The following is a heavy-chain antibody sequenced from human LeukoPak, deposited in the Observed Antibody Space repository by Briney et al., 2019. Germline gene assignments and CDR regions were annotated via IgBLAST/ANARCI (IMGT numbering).Heavy chain of an antibody. CDR2: IWYDGSNK. J-gene: IGHJ4*02. D-gene: IGHD3-22*01. Sequence: PGGSLRLSCAASGFTFSSYGMPWVRQAPGKGLEGVAVIWYDGSNKYYADSVKGRFTISRDNAKNTLYLQMNSLRAEDKAVYYCARADYYDSSGYYRTTAGDYWGQGTLVTVSS. CDR3: ARADYYDSSGYYRTTAGDY. V-gene: IGHV3-33*01. CDR1: GFTFSSYG.